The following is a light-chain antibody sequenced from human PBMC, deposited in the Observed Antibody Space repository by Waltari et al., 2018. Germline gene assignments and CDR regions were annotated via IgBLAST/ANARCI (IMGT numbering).Light chain of an antibody. V-gene: IGLV2-14*03. Sequence: QSALTQPASVSGSPAQSITISCTGTSSDVGTYNYVSWYQQHPGKAPKLIIFDVSIRPSGVSNRFAGSKSGNTASLTISGLQAEDEADYYCSSYISSSTLELFGGGTSLTVL. CDR2: DVS. CDR3: SSYISSSTLEL. J-gene: IGLJ2*01. CDR1: SSDVGTYNY.